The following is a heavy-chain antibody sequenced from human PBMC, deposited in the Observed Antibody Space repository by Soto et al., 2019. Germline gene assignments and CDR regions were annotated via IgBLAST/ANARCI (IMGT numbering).Heavy chain of an antibody. CDR1: GFTFTSSA. CDR2: IVVGSGNT. CDR3: AAVAIYYGSGSFPPV. V-gene: IGHV1-58*02. Sequence: SVKVSCKASGFTFTSSAMQWVRQARGQRLEWIGWIVVGSGNTNYAQKFQERVTITRDMSTSTAYMELSSLRSEDTAVYYCAAVAIYYGSGSFPPVWGQGTTVTVSS. D-gene: IGHD3-10*01. J-gene: IGHJ6*02.